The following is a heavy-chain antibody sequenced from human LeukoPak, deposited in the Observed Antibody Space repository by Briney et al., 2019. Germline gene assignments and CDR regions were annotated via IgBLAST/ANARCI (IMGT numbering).Heavy chain of an antibody. CDR3: ARGFYYDILTGSPSRYYFDY. V-gene: IGHV3-74*01. D-gene: IGHD3-9*01. J-gene: IGHJ4*02. CDR1: GFTFSSYW. Sequence: GGSLRLSCAASGFTFSSYWMHWVRQAPGKGLVWVSRINSDGSSTSYADSVKGRFTISRDNAKNTLYLQMNSLRAEDTAVYYCARGFYYDILTGSPSRYYFDYWGQGTLVTVSS. CDR2: INSDGSST.